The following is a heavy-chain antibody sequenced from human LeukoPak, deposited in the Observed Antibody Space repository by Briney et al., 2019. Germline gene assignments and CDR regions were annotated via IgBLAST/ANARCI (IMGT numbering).Heavy chain of an antibody. D-gene: IGHD6-19*01. Sequence: PGGSLRLSCAASGFTFSSYAMSWVRQAPGKGLEWVSAISGSGGSTYYADSVKGRFTISRDNSKNTLYLQMNSLRAEDTAVYYCASGGRGYSGWRYFDYWGRGTLVTVSS. CDR3: ASGGRGYSGWRYFDY. V-gene: IGHV3-23*01. CDR2: ISGSGGST. J-gene: IGHJ4*02. CDR1: GFTFSSYA.